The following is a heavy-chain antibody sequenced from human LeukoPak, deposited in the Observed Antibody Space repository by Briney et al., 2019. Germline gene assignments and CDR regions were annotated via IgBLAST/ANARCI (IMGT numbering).Heavy chain of an antibody. Sequence: GSLGLSFAASGFTFSSYAMSWVRPAPGKGLEWVSAISGSGGSTYYADSVKGRFTISRDNSKNTLYLQMNSLRAEDTAVYYCAKEYSNYVLVDYWGQGTLVTVSS. CDR1: GFTFSSYA. J-gene: IGHJ4*02. V-gene: IGHV3-23*01. CDR2: ISGSGGST. CDR3: AKEYSNYVLVDY. D-gene: IGHD4-11*01.